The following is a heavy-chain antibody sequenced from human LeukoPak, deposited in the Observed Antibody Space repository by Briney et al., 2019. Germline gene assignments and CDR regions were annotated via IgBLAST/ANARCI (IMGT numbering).Heavy chain of an antibody. CDR2: ISSSGSTI. J-gene: IGHJ4*02. CDR3: AKDFLTPPSGTRLGGDY. CDR1: GFTFSSYE. Sequence: GSLRLSCAASGFTFSSYEMNWVRQAPGKGLEWVSYISSSGSTIYYADSVKGRFTISRDNAKNSLYLQMNSLRAEDTAVYYCAKDFLTPPSGTRLGGDYWGQGTLVTVSS. D-gene: IGHD1-26*01. V-gene: IGHV3-48*03.